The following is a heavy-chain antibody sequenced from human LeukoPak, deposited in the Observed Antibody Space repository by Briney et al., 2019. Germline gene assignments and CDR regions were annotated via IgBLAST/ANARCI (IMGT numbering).Heavy chain of an antibody. V-gene: IGHV4-34*01. CDR3: ARGGMGGDYFDY. CDR1: GGSFSGYY. CDR2: INHSGST. J-gene: IGHJ4*02. D-gene: IGHD3-16*01. Sequence: SETLSLTCAVYGGSFSGYYWSWIRQPPGKGLEWIGEINHSGSTNYNPSLKSRVTISVDTSKNQFSLKLSSVTAADTAVYYCARGGMGGDYFDYWGQGTLVTVSS.